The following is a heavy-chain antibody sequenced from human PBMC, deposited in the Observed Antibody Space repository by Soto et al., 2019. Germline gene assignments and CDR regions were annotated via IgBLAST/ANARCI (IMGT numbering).Heavy chain of an antibody. CDR2: ISSSSSTI. J-gene: IGHJ3*02. D-gene: IGHD6-19*01. CDR1: GFTFNPYS. V-gene: IGHV3-48*02. CDR3: VRDRMWEQWLGPHDAFEI. Sequence: EEQLVESGGGLVQPGGSLRLSCAASGFTFNPYSMNWVRQAPGKGLEWVSYISSSSSTIYYADSVKGRFTISRDNAKNSLWLQMNSLRDEDTAVYYCVRDRMWEQWLGPHDAFEIWGQGTMVTVSS.